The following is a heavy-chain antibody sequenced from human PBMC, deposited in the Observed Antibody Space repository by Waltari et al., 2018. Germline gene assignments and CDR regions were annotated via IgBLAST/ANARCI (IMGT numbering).Heavy chain of an antibody. Sequence: QVQLQESGPGLVKPSETLSLTCTVSGGSISSYYWSWIRQPAGKGLEWIGRIYTSGSTNSNPARKRRVTMSVATAKNQFSLKLGSVTAADTAVYYCARGRDGYSQDVFDIWGQGTMVSVSS. J-gene: IGHJ3*02. V-gene: IGHV4-4*07. CDR3: ARGRDGYSQDVFDI. D-gene: IGHD5-18*01. CDR2: IYTSGST. CDR1: GGSISSYY.